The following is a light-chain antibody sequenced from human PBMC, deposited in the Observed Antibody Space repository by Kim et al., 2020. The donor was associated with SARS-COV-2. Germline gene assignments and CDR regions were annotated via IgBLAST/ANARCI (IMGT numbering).Light chain of an antibody. CDR1: QSVSSN. CDR2: GAS. CDR3: QQYNNWPL. V-gene: IGKV3-15*01. Sequence: LSVSPGERATLSCRASQSVSSNLAWYQQKPGQAPRLLIYGASTRATGIPARFSGSGSGTEFTLTISSLQSEDFAVYYCQQYNNWPLFGGGTKLEIK. J-gene: IGKJ4*01.